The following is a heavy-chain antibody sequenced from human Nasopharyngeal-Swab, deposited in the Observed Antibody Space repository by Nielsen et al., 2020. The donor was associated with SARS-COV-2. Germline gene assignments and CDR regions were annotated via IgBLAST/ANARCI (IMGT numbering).Heavy chain of an antibody. D-gene: IGHD7-27*01. CDR2: IRGNGVST. V-gene: IGHV3-23*01. J-gene: IGHJ3*02. Sequence: GESLKISCAASGFTFTSYAMSWVRQAPGKGLEWVSSIRGNGVSTYYADSVKGRFTISSDKSKSTLELQMSSLRAGDTAVYYCAKMRDWGDFAFDIWGQGTMFIVSS. CDR3: AKMRDWGDFAFDI. CDR1: GFTFTSYA.